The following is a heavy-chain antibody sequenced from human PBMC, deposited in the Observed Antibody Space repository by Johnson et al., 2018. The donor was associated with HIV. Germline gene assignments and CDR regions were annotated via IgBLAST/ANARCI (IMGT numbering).Heavy chain of an antibody. CDR2: IYSGGST. Sequence: VQLVESGGGLIQPGGSLRLSCVGSGFTVSSNYMSWVRQAPGKGLEWVSVIYSGGSTYYADSVKGRFTISRDTSKNTLYFQMNGLGAEDTAVYYCAKQNRGAFDIWGQGTMVTVSS. V-gene: IGHV3-53*01. J-gene: IGHJ3*02. CDR1: GFTVSSNY. D-gene: IGHD1/OR15-1a*01. CDR3: AKQNRGAFDI.